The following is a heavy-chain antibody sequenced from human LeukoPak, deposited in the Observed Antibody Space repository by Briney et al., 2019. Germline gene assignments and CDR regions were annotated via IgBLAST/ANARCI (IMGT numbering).Heavy chain of an antibody. J-gene: IGHJ4*02. CDR2: IYPASGDT. CDR3: AGDFGSSSDY. Sequence: APVKVSCKASGYIFTGYYVYWVRQAPGQGLEWMGRIYPASGDTNYAQKFQGRVTMTRDTSISTAYMELSRLRSDDTAVYYCAGDFGSSSDYWGQGTLVTVSS. CDR1: GYIFTGYY. V-gene: IGHV1-2*06. D-gene: IGHD6-6*01.